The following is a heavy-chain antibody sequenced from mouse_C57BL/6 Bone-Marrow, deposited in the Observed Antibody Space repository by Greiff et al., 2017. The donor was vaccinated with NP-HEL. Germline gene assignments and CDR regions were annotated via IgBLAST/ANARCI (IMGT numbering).Heavy chain of an antibody. CDR1: GFTFSDYY. J-gene: IGHJ1*03. Sequence: EVHLVESGGGLVQPGGSLKLSCAASGFTFSDYYMYWVRQTPEKRLEWVAYISNGGGSTYYPDTVTGRFTISRYNAKNTLYLQMSRLKSKDTAMYYCARQRLLLYWYFDVWGTGTTVTVSS. D-gene: IGHD2-3*01. CDR3: ARQRLLLYWYFDV. CDR2: ISNGGGST. V-gene: IGHV5-12*01.